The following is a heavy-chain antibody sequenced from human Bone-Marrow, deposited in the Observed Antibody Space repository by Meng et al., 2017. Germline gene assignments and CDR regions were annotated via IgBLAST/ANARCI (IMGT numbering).Heavy chain of an antibody. CDR3: ARDLGGDD. CDR1: GYTFTSYG. CDR2: ISAYNDNT. J-gene: IGHJ4*02. V-gene: IGHV1-18*01. Sequence: QGERVQSGAEVETPGASWKVSCEASGYTFTSYGISWVRQAPGQGLEWMGWISAYNDNTNYAQKLQGRVTMTTDTSTSTAYMELRGLRSDDTAVYYCARDLGGDDWGQGILVTVSS. D-gene: IGHD4-23*01.